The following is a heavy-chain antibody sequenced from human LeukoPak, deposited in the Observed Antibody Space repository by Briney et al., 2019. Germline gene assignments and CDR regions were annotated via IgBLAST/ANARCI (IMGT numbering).Heavy chain of an antibody. D-gene: IGHD3-16*01. CDR1: NYPITSDYY. J-gene: IGHJ6*03. V-gene: IGHV4-38-2*01. CDR3: GRAGFGTAYNRFYYYMDV. Sequence: PSETLSLTCAVYNYPITSDYYWVWIRQPPGQGLEWIGQIFHSGIAHYNPSLKSPVTMSVDTSRSQFSVNLNSVTAADTAVYYCGRAGFGTAYNRFYYYMDVWGKGTTVTVSS. CDR2: IFHSGIA.